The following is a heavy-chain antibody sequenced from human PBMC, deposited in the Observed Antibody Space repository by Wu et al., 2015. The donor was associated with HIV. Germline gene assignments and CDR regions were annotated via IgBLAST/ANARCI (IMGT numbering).Heavy chain of an antibody. CDR3: ARTDGLVTVVIPVMTT. J-gene: IGHJ4*02. CDR2: IIPIFGTT. V-gene: IGHV1-69*13. Sequence: QVQLVQSGAEVKKPGSSVKVSCKASGGTFSTYAISWVRQAPGQGLEWMGRIIPIFGTTNYAQKFQGTVTITADESTSTAHMELSSLRSEDTAVYYCARTDGLVTVVIPVMTTWGQGTLVTVSS. D-gene: IGHD4-23*01. CDR1: GGTFSTYA.